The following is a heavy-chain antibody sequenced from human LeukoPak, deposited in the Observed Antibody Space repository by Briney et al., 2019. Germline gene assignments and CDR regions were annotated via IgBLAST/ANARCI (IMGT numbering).Heavy chain of an antibody. J-gene: IGHJ4*02. CDR3: ARELQGGALDY. CDR2: IYYSGST. Sequence: SETLSLTCSVSGDSIGSYYWTWIRQSPGKGLEWIEYIYYSGSTNYNPSLKSRVTISVDTSKNQFSLKLSSVTAADTAVYYCARELQGGALDYWGQGTLVTVSS. D-gene: IGHD4/OR15-4a*01. CDR1: GDSIGSYY. V-gene: IGHV4-59*01.